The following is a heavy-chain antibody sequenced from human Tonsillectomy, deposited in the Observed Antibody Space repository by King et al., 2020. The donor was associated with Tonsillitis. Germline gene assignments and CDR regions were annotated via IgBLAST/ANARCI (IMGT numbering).Heavy chain of an antibody. CDR3: ARAFDTSGYYYSFDY. J-gene: IGHJ4*02. Sequence: VQLVQSGAEMTKPGASVKVSCKASGYIFTDYYFHWVRQAPGQGLEWMGWINPKSGATWYAQKFQGRVTMTTDTSISTAYMELSRLRSDDTAVYYCARAFDTSGYYYSFDYWGQGTLVTVSS. CDR1: GYIFTDYY. D-gene: IGHD3-22*01. V-gene: IGHV1-2*02. CDR2: INPKSGAT.